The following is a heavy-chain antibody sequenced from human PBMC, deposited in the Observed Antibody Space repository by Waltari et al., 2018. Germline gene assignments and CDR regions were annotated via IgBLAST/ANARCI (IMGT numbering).Heavy chain of an antibody. D-gene: IGHD2-2*01. CDR1: GGTFSSYA. J-gene: IGHJ4*02. Sequence: QVQLVQSGAEVKKPGSSVKVSCKASGGTFSSYAISWVRQAPGQVLEWMGGILPIFGKPNYSQKFQGRVTLTADESTSTADMELSSRRSEDTAVYYCARVPVVGLPAAPDYWGQGTLVTVSS. V-gene: IGHV1-69*12. CDR2: ILPIFGKP. CDR3: ARVPVVGLPAAPDY.